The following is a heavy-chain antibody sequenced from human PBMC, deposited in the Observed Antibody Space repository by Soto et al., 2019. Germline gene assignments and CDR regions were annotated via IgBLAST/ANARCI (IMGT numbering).Heavy chain of an antibody. J-gene: IGHJ5*02. CDR2: TYYRSKWYN. Sequence: SQTLSLTCAISGDSVSSNSAAWNWIRQSPSRGLEWLGRTYYRSKWYNDYAVSVKSRITINPDTSKNQFSLQLNSVTPEDTAVDYCARDRDYYDSSGSPNWFDPWGQGTLVTVSS. CDR1: GDSVSSNSAA. D-gene: IGHD3-22*01. CDR3: ARDRDYYDSSGSPNWFDP. V-gene: IGHV6-1*01.